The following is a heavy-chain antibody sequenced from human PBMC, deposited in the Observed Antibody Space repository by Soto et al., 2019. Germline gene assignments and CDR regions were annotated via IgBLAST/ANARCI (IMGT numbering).Heavy chain of an antibody. D-gene: IGHD2-21*02. J-gene: IGHJ2*01. CDR2: IWDDGSNK. CDR3: ARDVMVTAMVMWYFDL. V-gene: IGHV3-33*01. Sequence: QVQLVESGGGVVQPGRSLRLSCAASGFTFSSYGMHWVRQAPGKGLEWVAVIWDDGSNKYYADFVKGRFTISRDNSKNTLYLQMNSQGAEDTAVYYCARDVMVTAMVMWYFDLWGRGTMVTVSS. CDR1: GFTFSSYG.